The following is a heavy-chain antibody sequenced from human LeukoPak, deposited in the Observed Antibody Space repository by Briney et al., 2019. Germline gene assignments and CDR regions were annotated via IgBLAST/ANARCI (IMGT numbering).Heavy chain of an antibody. CDR1: GFTFSSYE. CDR2: ISSSGSTI. J-gene: IGHJ4*02. CDR3: ARDSPSSIAARPDY. Sequence: GRSLRLSCAASGFTFSSYEMNWVRQAPGKGLEWVSYISSSGSTIYYADSVKGRFTISRDNAKNSLYLQTNSLRAEDTAVYYCARDSPSSIAARPDYWGQGTLVTVSS. V-gene: IGHV3-48*03. D-gene: IGHD6-6*01.